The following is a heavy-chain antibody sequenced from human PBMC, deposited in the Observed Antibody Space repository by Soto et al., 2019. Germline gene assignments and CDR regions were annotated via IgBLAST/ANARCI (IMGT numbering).Heavy chain of an antibody. CDR3: AIHLASDYYSFRMGG. Sequence: QVQLVQSGAEVKKPGASVKVSCKASGYSFTSYAMHWVRQAPGQRLEWMGWINTGNGKTKYSQKFQGRVTITRDTTRRRAYWELRSLRFEGKAGYYCAIHLASDYYSFRMGGWGQGNTGTVSS. J-gene: IGHJ6*01. D-gene: IGHD6-6*01. CDR2: INTGNGKT. CDR1: GYSFTSYA. V-gene: IGHV1-3*04.